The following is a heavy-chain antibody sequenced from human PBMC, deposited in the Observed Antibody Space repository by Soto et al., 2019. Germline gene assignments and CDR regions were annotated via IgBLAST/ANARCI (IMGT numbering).Heavy chain of an antibody. CDR1: GFTFSSYA. Sequence: PGGSLRLSCAASGFTFSSYAMSWVRQAPGKGLEWVSAISGSGGSTYYADSVKGRFTISRDNSKNTLYLQMNSLRAEDTAVYYCAKDNYDSSGYYLPIDYWGQGTLVTVSS. V-gene: IGHV3-23*01. D-gene: IGHD3-22*01. J-gene: IGHJ4*02. CDR2: ISGSGGST. CDR3: AKDNYDSSGYYLPIDY.